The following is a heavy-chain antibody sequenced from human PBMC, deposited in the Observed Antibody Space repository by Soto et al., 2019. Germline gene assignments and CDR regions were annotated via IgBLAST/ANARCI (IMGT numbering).Heavy chain of an antibody. Sequence: GASVKVSCKASGGTFSSYAISWVRQAPGQGLEWMGGIVPIFGTANYAQKFQGRVTITADESTSTAYMELSSLRSEDTAVYYCAIGRLLEWLPPGMDVRGQGTTVTVSS. CDR3: AIGRLLEWLPPGMDV. CDR2: IVPIFGTA. CDR1: GGTFSSYA. D-gene: IGHD3-3*01. J-gene: IGHJ6*02. V-gene: IGHV1-69*13.